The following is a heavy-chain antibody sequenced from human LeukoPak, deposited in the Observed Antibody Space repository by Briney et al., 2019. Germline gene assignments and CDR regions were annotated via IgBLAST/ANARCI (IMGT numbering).Heavy chain of an antibody. Sequence: SQTLSLTCTVSGGSISSGHYYWSWIRQPAGKGLEWIGRIYTGGSTNYNPSLNSRVTISVDTSKNQFSLKLSSVTAADTAVYYCARDRGSQPFIDYWGQGTLVTVSS. D-gene: IGHD1-26*01. CDR2: IYTGGST. V-gene: IGHV4-61*02. J-gene: IGHJ4*02. CDR1: GGSISSGHYY. CDR3: ARDRGSQPFIDY.